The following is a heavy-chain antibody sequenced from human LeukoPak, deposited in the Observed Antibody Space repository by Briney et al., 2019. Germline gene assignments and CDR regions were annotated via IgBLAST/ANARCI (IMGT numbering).Heavy chain of an antibody. V-gene: IGHV1-69*13. Sequence: ASVKVSCKASGGTFSSFAISWVRQAPGQGLEWMGGIIPIFGTANYAQKFQGRVTITADESTSTAYMELSSLRSEDTAVYYCAKARAAPRPYCTNGVCYTLEGFDYWGQGTLVTVSS. CDR3: AKARAAPRPYCTNGVCYTLEGFDY. J-gene: IGHJ4*02. CDR2: IIPIFGTA. D-gene: IGHD2-8*01. CDR1: GGTFSSFA.